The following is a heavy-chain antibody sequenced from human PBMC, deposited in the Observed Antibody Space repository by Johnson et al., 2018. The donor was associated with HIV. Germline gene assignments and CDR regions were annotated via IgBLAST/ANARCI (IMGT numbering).Heavy chain of an antibody. CDR2: IYSGGST. CDR1: GFTV. CDR3: TKERPVLYYDSSGLTGPDAFDI. Sequence: VQLVESGGGLVQPGGSLRLSCVASGFTVRKGLEWVSVIYSGGSTYYADSVKGRFTISRDNSKNTLYLQMNSLRAEDTAVCYCTKERPVLYYDSSGLTGPDAFDIWGQGTMVTVSS. J-gene: IGHJ3*02. V-gene: IGHV3-66*02. D-gene: IGHD3-22*01.